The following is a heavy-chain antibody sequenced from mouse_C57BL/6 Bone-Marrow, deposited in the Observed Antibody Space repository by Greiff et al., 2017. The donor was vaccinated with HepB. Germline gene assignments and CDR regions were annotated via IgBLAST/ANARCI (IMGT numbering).Heavy chain of an antibody. CDR3: ARKDFTTVVAHYAMDY. Sequence: QVHVKQSGAELVRPGTSVKVSCKASGYAFTNYLIEWVKQRPGQGLEWIGVINPGSGGTNYNEKFKGKATLTADKSSSTAYMQLSSLTSEDSAVYFCARKDFTTVVAHYAMDYWGQGTSVTVSS. CDR2: INPGSGGT. V-gene: IGHV1-54*01. CDR1: GYAFTNYL. J-gene: IGHJ4*01. D-gene: IGHD1-1*01.